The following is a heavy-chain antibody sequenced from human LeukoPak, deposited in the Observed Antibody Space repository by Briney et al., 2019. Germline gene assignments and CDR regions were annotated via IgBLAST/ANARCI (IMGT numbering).Heavy chain of an antibody. CDR1: GFTFSSYW. V-gene: IGHV3-7*01. CDR3: ARDKVAAASRYGIDV. CDR2: IKQDGSEK. D-gene: IGHD6-13*01. Sequence: GGSLRLSCAASGFTFSSYWMSWVRQAPGKGLEWVANIKQDGSEKYHVDSVKGRFTISRDNAKNSLYLQMNSLRAEDTAVYYCARDKVAAASRYGIDVWGQGTTVTVSS. J-gene: IGHJ6*02.